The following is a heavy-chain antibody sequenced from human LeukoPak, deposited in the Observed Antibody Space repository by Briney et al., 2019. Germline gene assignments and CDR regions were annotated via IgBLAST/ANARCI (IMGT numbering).Heavy chain of an antibody. Sequence: GASVKVCCKTSGYTFTSYYMHWVRQAPGQGLERMGIINPSGGSTTYAQNFQGRLTMTSATSTSTVYMELSSLRSEDTAVYYCARSSAYYNEADIWGQGTMVTVSS. CDR2: INPSGGST. CDR1: GYTFTSYY. V-gene: IGHV1-46*01. D-gene: IGHD3-9*01. CDR3: ARSSAYYNEADI. J-gene: IGHJ3*02.